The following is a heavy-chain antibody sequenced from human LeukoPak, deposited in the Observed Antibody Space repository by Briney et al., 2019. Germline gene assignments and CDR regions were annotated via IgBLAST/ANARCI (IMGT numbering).Heavy chain of an antibody. CDR3: ARRGYSSIDYFDY. Sequence: SETLSLTCTVSGGSISSYYWSWIRQPPGKGLEWIGYIYYSGSTNYNPSLKSRVTISVDTSKSQFSLKLSSVTAADTAVYYCARRGYSSIDYFDYWGQGTLVTVSS. D-gene: IGHD6-13*01. J-gene: IGHJ4*02. V-gene: IGHV4-59*08. CDR2: IYYSGST. CDR1: GGSISSYY.